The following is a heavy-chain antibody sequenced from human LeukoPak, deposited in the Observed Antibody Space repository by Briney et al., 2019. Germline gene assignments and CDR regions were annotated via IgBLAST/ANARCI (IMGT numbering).Heavy chain of an antibody. D-gene: IGHD3-10*01. CDR2: IYTSGST. Sequence: SETLSLTGTVSGGSISSYYWSWIRQPAGKGLEWIGRIYTSGSTNYNPSLKSRVTMSVDTSKNQFSLKLSSVTAADTAVYYCARERAYYYGSGSYWINWFDPWGQGTLVTVSS. CDR3: ARERAYYYGSGSYWINWFDP. V-gene: IGHV4-4*07. CDR1: GGSISSYY. J-gene: IGHJ5*02.